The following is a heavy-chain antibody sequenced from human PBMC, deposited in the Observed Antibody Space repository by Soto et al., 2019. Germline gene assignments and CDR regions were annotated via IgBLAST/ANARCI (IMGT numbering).Heavy chain of an antibody. D-gene: IGHD2-8*01. V-gene: IGHV4-4*07. CDR2: IYTSGST. CDR3: ARGGGYCTNGVCYDY. J-gene: IGHJ4*02. CDR1: GGSISSYY. Sequence: PSETLSLTCTVSGGSISSYYWSWIRQPAGKGLDWIGRIYTSGSTNYNPSLKSRVTMSVDTSKNQFSLKLSSVTAADTAVYYCARGGGYCTNGVCYDYWGQGTLVTVSS.